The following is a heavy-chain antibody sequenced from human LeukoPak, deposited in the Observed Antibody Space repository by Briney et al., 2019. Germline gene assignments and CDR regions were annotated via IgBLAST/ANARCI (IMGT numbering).Heavy chain of an antibody. V-gene: IGHV4-39*07. CDR1: GGSISSSSYY. Sequence: SETLSLTCTVSGGSISSSSYYWGWIRQPPGKGLEWIGSIYYSGSTYYNPSLKSRVTISVDTSKNQFSLKLSSVTAADTAVYYCAREDNWNYLHDAFDIWGQGTMVTVSS. CDR2: IYYSGST. CDR3: AREDNWNYLHDAFDI. J-gene: IGHJ3*02. D-gene: IGHD1-7*01.